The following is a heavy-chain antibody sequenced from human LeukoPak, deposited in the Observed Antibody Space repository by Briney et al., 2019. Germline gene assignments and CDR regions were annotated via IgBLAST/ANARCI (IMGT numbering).Heavy chain of an antibody. CDR2: ISAYNGNT. Sequence: ASVKVSCKASGYTFTSYGISWVGQAAGQGLEWMGWISAYNGNTNYAQKLQGRVTMTTDTSTSTAYMELRSLRSDDTAVYYCARWRGYCSGGSCPGFDYWGQGTLVTVSS. CDR1: GYTFTSYG. J-gene: IGHJ4*02. D-gene: IGHD2-15*01. V-gene: IGHV1-18*01. CDR3: ARWRGYCSGGSCPGFDY.